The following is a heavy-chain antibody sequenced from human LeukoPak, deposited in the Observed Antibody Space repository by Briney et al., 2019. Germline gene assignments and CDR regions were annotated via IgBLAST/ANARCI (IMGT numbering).Heavy chain of an antibody. J-gene: IGHJ4*02. Sequence: ASVKVSCKASGYTFTSYDINWVRQATGQGLEWMGWMNPNSGNTGYAQKFQGSVTMTRNTSISTAYMELSSLRSEDTAVYYCARMYSSSLDFDYWGQGTLVTVSS. D-gene: IGHD6-13*01. CDR1: GYTFTSYD. CDR3: ARMYSSSLDFDY. CDR2: MNPNSGNT. V-gene: IGHV1-8*01.